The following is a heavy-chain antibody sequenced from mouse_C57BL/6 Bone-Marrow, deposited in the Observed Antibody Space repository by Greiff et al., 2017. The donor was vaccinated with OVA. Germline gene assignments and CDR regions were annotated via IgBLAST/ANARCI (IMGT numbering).Heavy chain of an antibody. CDR3: ARCRGNLAWFAY. CDR2: INPSNGGT. V-gene: IGHV1-53*01. J-gene: IGHJ3*01. Sequence: QVQLQQPGTELVKPGASVKLSCKASGYTFTSYWMHWVKQRPGQGLEWIGNINPSNGGTNYNEKFKSKATLTLDKSSSTAYMQLSSLTSEDSAVYYGARCRGNLAWFAYWGQGTLVTVSA. CDR1: GYTFTSYW. D-gene: IGHD2-1*01.